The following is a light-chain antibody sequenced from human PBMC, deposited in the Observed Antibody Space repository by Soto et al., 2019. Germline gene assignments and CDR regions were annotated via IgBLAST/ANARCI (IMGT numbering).Light chain of an antibody. V-gene: IGKV1-39*01. J-gene: IGKJ4*01. CDR3: QHSYSTPT. CDR1: QSISSY. Sequence: DIQMTQSPSSLSASVGDRVTITCRASQSISSYLNWYQQKPGKAPKLLIYAASSLQSGVPSRFSGSGSGTDFTLTISRLQPEDVATYYCQHSYSTPTFGGGTKVEIK. CDR2: AAS.